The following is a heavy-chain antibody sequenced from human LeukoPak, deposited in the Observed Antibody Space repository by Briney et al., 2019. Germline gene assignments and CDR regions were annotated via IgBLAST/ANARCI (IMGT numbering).Heavy chain of an antibody. CDR3: AIVVVVAAKGYFDY. V-gene: IGHV1-69*13. Sequence: ASVKVSCKASGGTFSSYAISWVRQAPGQGLEWMGGIIPIFGTANYAQKFQGRVTITVDESTSTAYMELSSLRSEDTAVYYCAIVVVVAAKGYFDYWGQGTLVTVSS. J-gene: IGHJ4*02. D-gene: IGHD2-15*01. CDR2: IIPIFGTA. CDR1: GGTFSSYA.